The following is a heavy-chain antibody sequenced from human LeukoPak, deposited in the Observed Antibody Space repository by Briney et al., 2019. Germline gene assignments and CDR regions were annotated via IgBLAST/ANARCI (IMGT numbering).Heavy chain of an antibody. Sequence: AASVKVSCKASSYTFSRYGISWVRQAPGQGLEWMGWISGYNGNTNYAQKFLGRVSMTADTSTSTAYMEVRSLTSDDTAVYYCARSGRGTYYYFDLWGQGTLVTVSS. CDR1: SYTFSRYG. J-gene: IGHJ4*02. CDR3: ARSGRGTYYYFDL. D-gene: IGHD5-12*01. V-gene: IGHV1-18*01. CDR2: ISGYNGNT.